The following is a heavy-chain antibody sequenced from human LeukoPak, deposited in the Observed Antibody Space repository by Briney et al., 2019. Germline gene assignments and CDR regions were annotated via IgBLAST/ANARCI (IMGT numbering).Heavy chain of an antibody. CDR1: GGSFSGYY. J-gene: IGHJ5*02. CDR3: ARQIYYDSSGP. V-gene: IGHV4-34*01. D-gene: IGHD3-22*01. CDR2: INHSGST. Sequence: SETLSLTCAVYGGSFSGYYWSWIRQPPGKGLEWIGEINHSGSTNYNPSLKSRVTISVDTSKNPFSLKLSSVTAADTAVYYCARQIYYDSSGPWGQGTLVTVSS.